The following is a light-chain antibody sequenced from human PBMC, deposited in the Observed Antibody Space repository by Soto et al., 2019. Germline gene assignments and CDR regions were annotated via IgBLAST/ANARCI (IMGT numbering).Light chain of an antibody. Sequence: QSALTQPASVSGSPGQSITISCTGTSSDVGGYNFVSWYQQYPGRAPKVMIYDVSNRPSGVSIRFYGSKSGNTASLTISGLQAEDEADYYCNSYSSSATYVFGTGTKLTVL. V-gene: IGLV2-14*03. CDR1: SSDVGGYNF. CDR2: DVS. CDR3: NSYSSSATYV. J-gene: IGLJ1*01.